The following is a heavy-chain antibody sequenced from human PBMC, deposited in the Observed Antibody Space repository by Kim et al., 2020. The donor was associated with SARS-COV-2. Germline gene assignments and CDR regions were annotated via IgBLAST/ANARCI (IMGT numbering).Heavy chain of an antibody. CDR1: GFTFSSYA. CDR2: IAYDGSNK. J-gene: IGHJ4*02. Sequence: GGSLRLSCAASGFTFSSYAMHWVRQAPGKGLQWVAVIAYDGSNKYYADSVKGRFTISRDNSKNTLYLQMNSLRAEDTAVYYCARDLGGEWSSNWYGADYWGQGTLVTVSS. D-gene: IGHD6-13*01. CDR3: ARDLGGEWSSNWYGADY. V-gene: IGHV3-30*04.